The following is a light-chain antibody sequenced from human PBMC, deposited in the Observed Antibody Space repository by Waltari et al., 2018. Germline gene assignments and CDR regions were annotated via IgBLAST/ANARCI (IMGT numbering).Light chain of an antibody. CDR2: GGS. Sequence: ETVLAQSPGTLSLSPGERATLSCRASQSVSTSYLAWYQQKPGQAPRLLIYGGSTRATGIPDRFSGSGSGTDFTLTISRLEPEDFAVYYCQHYDTLPWTFGQGTKVETK. J-gene: IGKJ1*01. CDR1: QSVSTSY. CDR3: QHYDTLPWT. V-gene: IGKV3-20*01.